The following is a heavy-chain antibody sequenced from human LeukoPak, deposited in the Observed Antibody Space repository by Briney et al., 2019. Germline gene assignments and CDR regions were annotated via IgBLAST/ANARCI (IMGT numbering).Heavy chain of an antibody. CDR2: INPNSGGA. CDR1: GYTFTGYY. J-gene: IGHJ5*02. V-gene: IGHV1-2*02. D-gene: IGHD6-19*01. CDR3: AKGRVVAGSKSLTYHWLDP. Sequence: GASVKVSCKASGYTFTGYYIHWVRQAPGQGLEWVGCINPNSGGAKYAQKFQDRVTMTRDTSISTAYMGLSRLRSDDTAVYYCAKGRVVAGSKSLTYHWLDPWGQGTLVTVSS.